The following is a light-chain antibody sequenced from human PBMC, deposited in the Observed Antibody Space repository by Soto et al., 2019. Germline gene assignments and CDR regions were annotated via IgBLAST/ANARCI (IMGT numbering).Light chain of an antibody. CDR2: EVS. Sequence: QSVLTQPASVSGSPGQSITISCTGTSSDVGGYNYVSWYQQHPGKAPKLMIYEVSNRPSWVSNRFSGSKSGNTASLTISGLQAEDEDDYYCSSYTSSSTWVFGAGTKLTVL. CDR1: SSDVGGYNY. V-gene: IGLV2-14*01. CDR3: SSYTSSSTWV. J-gene: IGLJ1*01.